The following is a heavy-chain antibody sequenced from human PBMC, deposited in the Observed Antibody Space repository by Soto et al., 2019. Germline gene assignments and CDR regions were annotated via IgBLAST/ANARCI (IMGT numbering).Heavy chain of an antibody. CDR3: ASGQPDRGMDV. V-gene: IGHV1-3*01. CDR2: ITAANGDT. CDR1: GYTFTTYR. J-gene: IGHJ6*02. Sequence: DSVKGSCKPSGYTFTTYRIHWGLQAPGQSLDWMGFITAANGDTGYSQKFPGRVTITADESTSTAYMELSSLRSEDTAVYYCASGQPDRGMDVWGQGTTVTVSS.